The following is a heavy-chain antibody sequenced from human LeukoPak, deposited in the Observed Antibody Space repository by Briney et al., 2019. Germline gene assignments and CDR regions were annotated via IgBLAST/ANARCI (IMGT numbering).Heavy chain of an antibody. V-gene: IGHV3-30*04. CDR3: TRVVLVGTTYSYFDY. D-gene: IGHD1-26*01. CDR1: GFTCSSYA. Sequence: PGGSLRLSCAASGFTCSSYAMHWVRQAPGKGLEWVAVISYDGSNKYYADSVKGRFTISRDNSKNTLYLQMNSLRAEDTAVYYCTRVVLVGTTYSYFDYWGQGTLVTVSS. CDR2: ISYDGSNK. J-gene: IGHJ4*02.